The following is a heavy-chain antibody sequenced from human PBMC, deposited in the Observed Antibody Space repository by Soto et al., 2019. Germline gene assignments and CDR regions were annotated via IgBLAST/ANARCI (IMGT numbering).Heavy chain of an antibody. Sequence: EVQLVESGGGLVEPGGSLRLSCAASGFTFSTYWMNWVRQAPGKGLEWVANINKDGSEKYYVDSVTGRFTISRDNAKSSLYLQMNSGRAGDTAVYYCARDWGYWSGGTCYTVLDYWGQGTLFTFSS. CDR1: GFTFSTYW. V-gene: IGHV3-7*01. D-gene: IGHD2-15*01. CDR2: INKDGSEK. J-gene: IGHJ4*02. CDR3: ARDWGYWSGGTCYTVLDY.